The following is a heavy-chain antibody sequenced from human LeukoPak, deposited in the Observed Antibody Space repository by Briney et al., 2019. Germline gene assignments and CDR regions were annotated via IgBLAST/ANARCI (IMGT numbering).Heavy chain of an antibody. Sequence: SETLSLTCTVSGGSISSSSYFWGWIRQPPGKGLEWIGRIYTSGSIDYNPSLKSRVSFSVDTSKNQFSLKLSSVTAADTAVYYCATDTYMDTFNYWGQGTLVTVSS. CDR2: IYTSGSI. V-gene: IGHV4-39*07. CDR3: ATDTYMDTFNY. J-gene: IGHJ4*02. D-gene: IGHD2/OR15-2a*01. CDR1: GGSISSSSYF.